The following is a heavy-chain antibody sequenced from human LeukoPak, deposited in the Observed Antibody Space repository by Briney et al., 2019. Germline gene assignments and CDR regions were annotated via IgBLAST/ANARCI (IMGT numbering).Heavy chain of an antibody. Sequence: ASVKVSCKASVGTFSSCTISWVRQAPGQGLEWMGRIIPILGIANYAQKFQGRVTLTADKSTSTAYMELSSLRSEDTAVYYCAREGSSWYYFDYWGQGTLVTVSS. V-gene: IGHV1-69*04. CDR1: VGTFSSCT. D-gene: IGHD6-13*01. J-gene: IGHJ4*02. CDR2: IIPILGIA. CDR3: AREGSSWYYFDY.